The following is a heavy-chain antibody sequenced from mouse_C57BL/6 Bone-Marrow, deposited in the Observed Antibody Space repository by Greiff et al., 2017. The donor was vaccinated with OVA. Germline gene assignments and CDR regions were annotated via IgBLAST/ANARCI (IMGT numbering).Heavy chain of an antibody. V-gene: IGHV14-1*01. CDR2: IDPENGDT. D-gene: IGHD2-5*01. CDR1: GFNIKDYY. J-gene: IGHJ4*01. CDR3: TTHYSNSYYAMDY. Sequence: VQLQQSGAELVRPGASVKLSCTASGFNIKDYYMHWVKQRPEQGLEWIGRIDPENGDTEYASKFQGKATITADTSSNTAYLQLSSLTSEDTAVYYCTTHYSNSYYAMDYWGQGTSVTVSS.